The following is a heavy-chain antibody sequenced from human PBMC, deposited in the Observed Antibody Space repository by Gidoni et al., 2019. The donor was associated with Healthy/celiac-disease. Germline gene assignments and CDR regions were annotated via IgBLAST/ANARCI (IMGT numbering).Heavy chain of an antibody. CDR2: INHSGST. Sequence: QVQLQQWGAGLLKPSETLSLTCAVYGGSFSGYYWSWIRQPPGKGLEGIGEINHSGSTNYNPSLKSRVTISVDTSKNQFSLKLSSVTAADTAVYYCAREGTLVRGVMRYFQHWGQGTLVTVSS. CDR3: AREGTLVRGVMRYFQH. J-gene: IGHJ1*01. D-gene: IGHD3-10*01. V-gene: IGHV4-34*01. CDR1: GGSFSGYY.